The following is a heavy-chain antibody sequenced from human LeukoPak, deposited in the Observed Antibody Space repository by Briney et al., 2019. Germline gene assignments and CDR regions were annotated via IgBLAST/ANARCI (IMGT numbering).Heavy chain of an antibody. V-gene: IGHV5-51*01. J-gene: IGHJ5*02. CDR2: IYPGDSDT. CDR1: GYTFTNYW. Sequence: VESLKISCKGSGYTFTNYWIGWVRQMPGKGLELMGIIYPGDSDTRYSPSFQGQVTISADKSISTAYLQWSSLKASDAAIYYCARRAPSQIWIDPWGQGTLVTVSS. CDR3: ARRAPSQIWIDP.